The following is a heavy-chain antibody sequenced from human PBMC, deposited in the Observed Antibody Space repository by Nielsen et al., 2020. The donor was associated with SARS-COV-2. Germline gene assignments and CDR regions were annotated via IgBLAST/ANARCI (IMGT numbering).Heavy chain of an antibody. J-gene: IGHJ6*02. CDR2: IYYSGST. Sequence: SETLSLTCTVSGGSISSGGYYWSWIRQHPGKGLEWIGYIYYSGSTYYNPSLKSRVTISVDTSKNQFSLKLSSVTAADTAVYYCARVDSGKGYYYGMDVRGQGTTVTVSS. D-gene: IGHD1-26*01. CDR1: GGSISSGGYY. CDR3: ARVDSGKGYYYGMDV. V-gene: IGHV4-31*03.